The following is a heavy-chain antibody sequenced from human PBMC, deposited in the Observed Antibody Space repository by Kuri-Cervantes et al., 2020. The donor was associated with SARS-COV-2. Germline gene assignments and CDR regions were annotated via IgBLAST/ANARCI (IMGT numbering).Heavy chain of an antibody. V-gene: IGHV3-66*02. CDR1: RFTVSSNE. D-gene: IGHD3-9*01. CDR3: ARANEYYDILTGRNDAFDI. CDR2: IYSGGST. J-gene: IGHJ3*02. Sequence: GGSLRLSCAASRFTVSSNEMSWVRQAPGKGLEWVSVIYSGGSTYYADSVKGRFTISRDNSKNTLYLQMNSLRAEDTAVYYCARANEYYDILTGRNDAFDIWGQGTMVTVSS.